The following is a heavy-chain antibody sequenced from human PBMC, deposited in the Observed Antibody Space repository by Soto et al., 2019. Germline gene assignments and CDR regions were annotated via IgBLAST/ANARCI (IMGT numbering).Heavy chain of an antibody. J-gene: IGHJ4*02. Sequence: QVQLQESGPGLVKPSQTLSLTCTVSGGSISSNHYCWSWIRQSPDRGLEWIGHIYNGGTIYNNPSLTRRITISVATSSTHFSLDLNSVTAADTAVYYFARGPSWDKVDYWGQGILVPVSS. CDR3: ARGPSWDKVDY. CDR2: IYNGGTI. D-gene: IGHD1-26*01. CDR1: GGSISSNHYC. V-gene: IGHV4-30-4*01.